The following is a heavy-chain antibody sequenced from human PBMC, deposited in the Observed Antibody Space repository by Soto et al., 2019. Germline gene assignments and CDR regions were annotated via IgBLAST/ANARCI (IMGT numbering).Heavy chain of an antibody. CDR1: GFIFSPYW. D-gene: IGHD3-22*01. Sequence: ETLSLSCAASGFIFSPYWMSWVRQAPGKGLEWVANIKRDGSETHYVDSVKGRFTISRDNTKKSLYLQMKSLRVEDTAVYYCARDAYEYDSSGYYRYDAFDIWGQGTMVTVSS. J-gene: IGHJ3*02. CDR3: ARDAYEYDSSGYYRYDAFDI. CDR2: IKRDGSET. V-gene: IGHV3-7*01.